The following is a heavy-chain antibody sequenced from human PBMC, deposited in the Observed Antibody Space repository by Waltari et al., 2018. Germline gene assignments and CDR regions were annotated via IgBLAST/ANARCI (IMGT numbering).Heavy chain of an antibody. CDR2: SSHSGST. CDR1: GGSFSGYY. V-gene: IGHV4-34*01. CDR3: ARGLGKGYCSGGSCYSNWFDP. J-gene: IGHJ5*02. D-gene: IGHD2-15*01. Sequence: QVQLQQWGAGLLKPSETLSLTCAVYGGSFSGYYWSWIRQPPGKGLEWIGESSHSGSTNYNPSLKSRVTISVDTSKIQFSLKLSSVTAADTAVYYCARGLGKGYCSGGSCYSNWFDPWGQGTLVTVSS.